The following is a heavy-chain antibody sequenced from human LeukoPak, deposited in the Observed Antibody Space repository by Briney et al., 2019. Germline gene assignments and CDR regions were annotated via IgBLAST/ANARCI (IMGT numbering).Heavy chain of an antibody. D-gene: IGHD3-10*01. V-gene: IGHV3-23*01. CDR3: AKARGGDYMNWFDP. J-gene: IGHJ5*02. Sequence: GGSLRLSCVSSGFTLISYAMSWVRQAPGRGLEWVSPISGSGGSTYYADSVKGRFTIPRDNSKNTLYLQMNSLRAEDTAVYYCAKARGGDYMNWFDPWGQGTLVTVSS. CDR1: GFTLISYA. CDR2: ISGSGGST.